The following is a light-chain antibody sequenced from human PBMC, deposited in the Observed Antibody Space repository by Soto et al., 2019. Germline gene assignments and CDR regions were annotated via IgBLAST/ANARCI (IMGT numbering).Light chain of an antibody. Sequence: DIQMTQSPSTLSASVGDRITITCRASQTVSVWLAWYQHKPGAAPRLLISKASRLEGGVPTRFSGGGSGTEFTLTISGLQPEDFATYYCQQYNNNRLTFGGGTRWRSN. J-gene: IGKJ4*01. CDR1: QTVSVW. V-gene: IGKV1-5*03. CDR2: KAS. CDR3: QQYNNNRLT.